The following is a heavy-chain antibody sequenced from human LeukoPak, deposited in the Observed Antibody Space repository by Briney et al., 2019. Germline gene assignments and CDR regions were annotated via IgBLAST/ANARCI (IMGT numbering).Heavy chain of an antibody. D-gene: IGHD3-10*01. CDR2: ISSSSSTM. J-gene: IGHJ4*02. CDR1: GLTFSRYS. Sequence: PGGSLRLSCAASGLTFSRYSMNWVRQAPGKGLEWVSYISSSSSTMDYADSVKGRFTISRDNAKNSLYLQMNSLRAEDTAVYYCARGNGERYYGSGSYYSPFDYWGQGTLVTVSS. CDR3: ARGNGERYYGSGSYYSPFDY. V-gene: IGHV3-48*01.